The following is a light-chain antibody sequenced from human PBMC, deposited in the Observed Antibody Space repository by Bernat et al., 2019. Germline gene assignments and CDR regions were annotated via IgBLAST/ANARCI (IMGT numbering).Light chain of an antibody. CDR2: GAS. J-gene: IGKJ2*01. V-gene: IGKV3-20*01. CDR1: QSVSSSY. CDR3: QQYSNSPYP. Sequence: EIVLTQSPGTLSLSPGERATLSCRASQSVSSSYLAWYQQKPGQAPRLLIYGASSRATGIPDRISGSGSGTDFTLTISRLEPEDFAVYYCQQYSNSPYPFGQGTKLEIK.